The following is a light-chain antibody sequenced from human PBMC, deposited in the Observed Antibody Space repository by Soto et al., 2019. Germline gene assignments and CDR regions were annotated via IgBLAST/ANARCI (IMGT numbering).Light chain of an antibody. CDR3: QQYNNWPLT. CDR1: QSVRSN. CDR2: DAS. V-gene: IGKV3-15*01. Sequence: ERVMTQSPATLSVSPGERATLSCRASQSVRSNLAWYQQKPGQAPRLLIYDASTRATGIPARFSGNGAGTEFTLTISSLQSEDFAVYYCQQYNNWPLTFGGGTKVDIK. J-gene: IGKJ4*01.